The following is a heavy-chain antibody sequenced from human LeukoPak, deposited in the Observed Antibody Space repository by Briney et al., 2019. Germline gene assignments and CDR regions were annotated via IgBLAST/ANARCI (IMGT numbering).Heavy chain of an antibody. V-gene: IGHV1-69*13. CDR1: GGTFIHYS. CDR2: IIPIFGTA. J-gene: IGHJ6*03. CDR3: ARVPGGTYYYYMDV. Sequence: SVKVSCKASGGTFIHYSISWVRQAPGQGLEWMGGIIPIFGTANYAQKFQGRVTITADESTSTAYMELSSLRSEDTAVYYCARVPGGTYYYYMDVWGKGTTVTVSS.